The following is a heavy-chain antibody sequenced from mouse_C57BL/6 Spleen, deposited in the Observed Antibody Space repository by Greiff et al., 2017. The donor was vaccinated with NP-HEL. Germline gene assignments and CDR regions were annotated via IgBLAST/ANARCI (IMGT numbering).Heavy chain of an antibody. CDR3: ARFTTVVPFDY. CDR2: IHPNSGST. CDR1: GYTFTSYW. D-gene: IGHD1-1*01. V-gene: IGHV1-64*01. Sequence: QVQLQQSGAELVKPGASVKLSCKASGYTFTSYWMHWVKQRPGQGLEWIGMIHPNSGSTNYNEKFKSKATLTVDKSSSTAYMQLSSLTSEDSAVYYCARFTTVVPFDYWGQGTTLTVSS. J-gene: IGHJ2*01.